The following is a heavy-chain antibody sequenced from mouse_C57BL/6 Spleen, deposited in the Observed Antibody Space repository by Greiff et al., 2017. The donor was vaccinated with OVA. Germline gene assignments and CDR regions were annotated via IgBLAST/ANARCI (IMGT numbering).Heavy chain of an antibody. Sequence: QVQLQQSGAELVRPGASVKLSCKASGYTFTSYTMHWVKQRPGQGLEWIGYINPSSGYTKYNQKFKDKATLTADKSSSTAYMQLSSLTSEDSAVYYCASHWDYYAMDYWGQGTSVTVSS. J-gene: IGHJ4*01. V-gene: IGHV1-4*01. CDR3: ASHWDYYAMDY. CDR2: INPSSGYT. CDR1: GYTFTSYT. D-gene: IGHD4-1*01.